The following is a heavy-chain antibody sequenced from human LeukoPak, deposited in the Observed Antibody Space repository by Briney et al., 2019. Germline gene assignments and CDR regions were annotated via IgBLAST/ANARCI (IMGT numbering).Heavy chain of an antibody. V-gene: IGHV3-21*01. CDR1: GFTFNSYS. D-gene: IGHD4-17*01. CDR3: ARDRTASDY. J-gene: IGHJ4*02. Sequence: GGSLRLSCAASGFTFNSYSMNWVRQAPGKGLEWVSFISSSSYIYYADSVKGRFTISRDNAKNSLYLQMNSLRAEDTAVYYCARDRTASDYWGQGTLVTVSS. CDR2: ISSSSYI.